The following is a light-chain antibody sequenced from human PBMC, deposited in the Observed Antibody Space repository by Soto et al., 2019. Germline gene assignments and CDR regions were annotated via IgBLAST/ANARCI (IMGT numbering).Light chain of an antibody. J-gene: IGKJ2*01. Sequence: DIQMTQSPSTLSASVGDRVTITCRANQGISTFLAWYQQRPGKAPNLLIYEASILESGVPSRFSGSGSGTEFTHTISSLQPDDFATYYCQHYIGHPYTFGQGTKLEIE. V-gene: IGKV1-5*03. CDR2: EAS. CDR1: QGISTF. CDR3: QHYIGHPYT.